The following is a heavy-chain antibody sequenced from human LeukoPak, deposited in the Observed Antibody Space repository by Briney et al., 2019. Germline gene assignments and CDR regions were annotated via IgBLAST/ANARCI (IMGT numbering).Heavy chain of an antibody. V-gene: IGHV3-21*01. CDR1: GFTFSAYS. Sequence: GGSLRLSCAASGFTFSAYSMNWVRQAPGKGLEWVSSISSSSTYIYYADSVKGRFTISRDNAKNSLCLQMNSLRAEDTAVYYCARDVGVYDSSGYYYFDYWGQGTLVTVSS. D-gene: IGHD3-22*01. CDR3: ARDVGVYDSSGYYYFDY. J-gene: IGHJ4*02. CDR2: ISSSSTYI.